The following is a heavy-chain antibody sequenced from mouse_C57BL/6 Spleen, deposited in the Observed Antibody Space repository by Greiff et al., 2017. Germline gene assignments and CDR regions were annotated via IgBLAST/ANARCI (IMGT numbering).Heavy chain of an antibody. Sequence: EVKLVESGGGLVQPGGSLKLSCAASGFTFSDYYMYWVRQTPEKRLEWVAYISNGGGSTYYHDTVKGRFTLSSDNAKNTLYLQMSRLKSEDTAMYYCARPPYYYGSTGDYAMDYWGQGTSVTVSS. CDR3: ARPPYYYGSTGDYAMDY. CDR1: GFTFSDYY. V-gene: IGHV5-12*01. D-gene: IGHD1-1*01. CDR2: ISNGGGST. J-gene: IGHJ4*01.